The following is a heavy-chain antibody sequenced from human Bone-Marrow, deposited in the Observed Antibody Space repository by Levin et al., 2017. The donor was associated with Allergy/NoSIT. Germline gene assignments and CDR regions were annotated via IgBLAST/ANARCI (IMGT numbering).Heavy chain of an antibody. CDR3: ASGGWYGDDY. CDR2: ITGSGSTT. V-gene: IGHV3-23*01. J-gene: IGHJ4*02. Sequence: GESLKISCAASAFTFTSYAMSWVRHAPGKGLEWVSTITGSGSTTYYADSVKGRFTISRDNSENTLYLQMKSLRAEDTAVYYCASGGWYGDDYWGQGTLVTVSS. CDR1: AFTFTSYA. D-gene: IGHD6-19*01.